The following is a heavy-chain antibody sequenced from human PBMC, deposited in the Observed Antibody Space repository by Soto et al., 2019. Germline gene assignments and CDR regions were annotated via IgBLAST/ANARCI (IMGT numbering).Heavy chain of an antibody. V-gene: IGHV3-30-3*01. D-gene: IGHD2-2*01. J-gene: IGHJ4*02. CDR1: GFTFSSYA. CDR2: ISYDGSNK. CDR3: AMLGYRSSTSCYHFDY. Sequence: QVQLVESGGGVVQPGRSLRLSCAASGFTFSSYAMHWVRQAPGKGLEWVAVISYDGSNKYYADSVKGRFTISRDNSKNTLYLQMNSLRAEDTAVYYCAMLGYRSSTSCYHFDYWGQGTLVTVSS.